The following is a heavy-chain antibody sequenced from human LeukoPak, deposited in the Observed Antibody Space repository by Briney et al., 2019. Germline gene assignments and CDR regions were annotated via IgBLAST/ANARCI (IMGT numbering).Heavy chain of an antibody. V-gene: IGHV4-4*07. CDR1: GGSISSYH. Sequence: SETLSLTCTVSGGSISSYHWSWIRQPAGKGLERIGRIYSSGNTNYSPSLKSRVTMSVDTSKNQFSLKLSSVTAADTALYYCARATSWSYYYFDSWGRGTLVTVSS. CDR3: ARATSWSYYYFDS. J-gene: IGHJ4*02. CDR2: IYSSGNT. D-gene: IGHD3-10*01.